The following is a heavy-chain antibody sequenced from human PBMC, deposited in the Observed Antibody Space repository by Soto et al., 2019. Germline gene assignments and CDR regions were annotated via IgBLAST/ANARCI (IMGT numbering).Heavy chain of an antibody. CDR2: INHSGST. CDR1: GGSFSGYY. V-gene: IGHV4-34*01. J-gene: IGHJ4*02. D-gene: IGHD5-12*01. CDR3: ATLGGYSGYDSDDY. Sequence: QVQLQQWGAGLLKPSETLSLTCAVYGGSFSGYYWSWIRQPPGKGLEWIGEINHSGSTNYNPSLKSRVTISVDTSKNQFSLKLSSVTAADTAVYYCATLGGYSGYDSDDYWGQGTLVTVSS.